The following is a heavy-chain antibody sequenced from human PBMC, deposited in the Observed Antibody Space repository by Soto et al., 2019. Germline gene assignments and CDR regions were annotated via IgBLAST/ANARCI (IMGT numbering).Heavy chain of an antibody. D-gene: IGHD6-19*01. CDR3: ARRGYSRGLHNYFGMDV. J-gene: IGHJ6*02. CDR1: GYSFTSYW. CDR2: IYPGDSDT. V-gene: IGHV5-51*01. Sequence: PGESLKISCKGSGYSFTSYWIGWVRQMPGKGLEWMGIIYPGDSDTRYSPSFQGQVTISADKSISTAYLQWSSLKASDTAMYYCARRGYSRGLHNYFGMDVWGQGTTVTVSS.